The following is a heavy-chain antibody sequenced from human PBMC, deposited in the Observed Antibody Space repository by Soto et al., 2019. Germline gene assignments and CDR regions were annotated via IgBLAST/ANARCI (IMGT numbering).Heavy chain of an antibody. J-gene: IGHJ6*02. CDR3: AKTRIAARLYYYGMDV. D-gene: IGHD6-6*01. Sequence: SLRLSCAASGFTFSSYGMHWVRQAPGKGLEWVAVISYDGSNKYYADSVKGRFTISRDNSKNTLYLQMNSLRAEDTAVYYCAKTRIAARLYYYGMDVWGQGTTVTVSS. V-gene: IGHV3-30*18. CDR1: GFTFSSYG. CDR2: ISYDGSNK.